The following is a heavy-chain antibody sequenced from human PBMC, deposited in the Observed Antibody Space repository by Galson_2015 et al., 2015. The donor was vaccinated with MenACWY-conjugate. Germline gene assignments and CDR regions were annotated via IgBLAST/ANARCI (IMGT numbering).Heavy chain of an antibody. CDR1: GGSISSTSYY. V-gene: IGHV4-39*07. CDR3: ARDGTVKPIYYYYYGMDV. J-gene: IGHJ6*02. CDR2: IYYSGTT. D-gene: IGHD4-17*01. Sequence: SETLSLTCTVSGGSISSTSYYWGWIRQPPGKGLEWIGSIYYSGTTYYNPSLESRVTISVDTSKNQFSLKLSSVTAADTAVYYCARDGTVKPIYYYYYGMDVWGQGTTVTVSS.